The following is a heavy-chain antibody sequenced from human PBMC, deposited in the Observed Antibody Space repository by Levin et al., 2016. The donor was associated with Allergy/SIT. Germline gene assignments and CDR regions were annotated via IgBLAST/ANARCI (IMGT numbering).Heavy chain of an antibody. Sequence: RQAPGKGLEWIGYIYYSGSTYYNPSLKSRVTISVDTSKNQFSLKLSSVTAADTAVYYCARKRGYSYGYNFDYWGQGTLVTVSS. CDR3: ARKRGYSYGYNFDY. V-gene: IGHV4-30-4*01. CDR2: IYYSGST. J-gene: IGHJ4*02. D-gene: IGHD5-18*01.